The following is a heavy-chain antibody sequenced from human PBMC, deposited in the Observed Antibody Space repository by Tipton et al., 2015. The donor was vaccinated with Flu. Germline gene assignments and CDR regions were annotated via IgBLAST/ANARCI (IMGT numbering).Heavy chain of an antibody. Sequence: TLSLTCTVSGGSISSYYWSWIRQPAGKGLEWIGRLYTSGSTNYNPSLKSRVTMSVDKSKHQFSLQLSSVTAADTAGYYCARDRGYAILSGRPHWLFYLWGRGTLVTVSS. CDR1: GGSISSYY. CDR3: ARDRGYAILSGRPHWLFYL. CDR2: LYTSGST. J-gene: IGHJ2*01. V-gene: IGHV4-4*07. D-gene: IGHD3-9*01.